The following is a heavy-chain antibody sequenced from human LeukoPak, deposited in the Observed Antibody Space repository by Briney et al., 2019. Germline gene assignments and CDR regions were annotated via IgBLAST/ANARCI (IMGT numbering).Heavy chain of an antibody. J-gene: IGHJ6*03. CDR2: INHSGST. Sequence: SETLSLTCAVYGGSFSGYYWSWIRQPPGKGLEWIGEINHSGSTNYNPSLKSRVTISVDTSKNQFSLKLSSVTAADTAVYYCARRRFIVVVPAVTGATAYYYMDVWGKGTTVTVSS. CDR1: GGSFSGYY. D-gene: IGHD2-2*01. V-gene: IGHV4-34*01. CDR3: ARRRFIVVVPAVTGATAYYYMDV.